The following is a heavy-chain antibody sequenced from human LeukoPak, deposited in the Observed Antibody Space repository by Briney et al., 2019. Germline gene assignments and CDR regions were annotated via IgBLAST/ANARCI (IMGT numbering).Heavy chain of an antibody. Sequence: GESLKISCKGSGYSFTSYWIGWVRQMPGKGLEWMGIIYPGDSDTRYSPSFQGQVTISADKSISTAYLQWSSLKASDTAMYYCARLYYYDSSGYYPSAESPSWFDPWGQGTLVTVSS. D-gene: IGHD3-22*01. CDR3: ARLYYYDSSGYYPSAESPSWFDP. J-gene: IGHJ5*02. V-gene: IGHV5-51*01. CDR1: GYSFTSYW. CDR2: IYPGDSDT.